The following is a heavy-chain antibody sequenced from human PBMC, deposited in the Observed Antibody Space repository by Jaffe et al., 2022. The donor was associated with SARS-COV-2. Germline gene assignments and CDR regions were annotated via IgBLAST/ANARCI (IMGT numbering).Heavy chain of an antibody. D-gene: IGHD6-13*01. CDR3: ARGSNRWYGSEDY. Sequence: QVQLRESGPGLVKPSETLSLTCTVSGGSISNYYWSWIRQPPGKGLEWIGYIYYSGSTNYNPPLRSRVTISVDTSKNQFSLKLSSVTAADTAVYYCARGSNRWYGSEDYWGQGTLVTVSS. CDR1: GGSISNYY. J-gene: IGHJ4*02. CDR2: IYYSGST. V-gene: IGHV4-59*01.